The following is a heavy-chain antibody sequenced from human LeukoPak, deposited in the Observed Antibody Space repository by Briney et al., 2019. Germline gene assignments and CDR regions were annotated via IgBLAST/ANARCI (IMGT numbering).Heavy chain of an antibody. CDR2: ITPDGNAA. CDR1: GFTFGGHW. J-gene: IGHJ4*02. D-gene: IGHD2-15*01. Sequence: PGGSLRLACVAAGFTFGGHWTQCARHVRGGGLMAVSRITPDGNAAAYADSVKGRFTISRNNAKNTLYLEMNSQTAEDTALYHCTRSGYSNGYDYWGQGTLVTVSS. CDR3: TRSGYSNGYDY. V-gene: IGHV3-74*03.